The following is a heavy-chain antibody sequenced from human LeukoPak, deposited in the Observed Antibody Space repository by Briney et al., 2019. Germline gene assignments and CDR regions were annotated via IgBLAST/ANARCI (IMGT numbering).Heavy chain of an antibody. CDR3: ARARITIFGVVPTNWFDP. CDR1: GFTFSNYV. J-gene: IGHJ5*02. D-gene: IGHD3-3*01. Sequence: GGSLRLSCAASGFTFSNYVMSWVRQAPGKGLEWVSYINHNGEMIFYPDFVKGRFTISRDNAKNSLYLQMNSLRDEDTAVYYCARARITIFGVVPTNWFDPWGQGTLVTVSS. CDR2: INHNGEMI. V-gene: IGHV3-48*02.